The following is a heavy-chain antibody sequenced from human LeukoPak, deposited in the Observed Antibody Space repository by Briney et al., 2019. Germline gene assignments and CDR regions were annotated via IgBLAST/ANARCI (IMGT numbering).Heavy chain of an antibody. CDR1: GFTFSSYA. V-gene: IGHV3-23*01. D-gene: IGHD6-19*01. CDR3: ARPSSGWYDWYAFDI. J-gene: IGHJ3*02. Sequence: PGGSLRLSCAASGFTFSSYAMSWVRQAPGKGLEWVSAISGSGGSTYYADSVKGRFTISRDNSKNMLYLQMNSLRAEDTAVYYCARPSSGWYDWYAFDIWGQGTMVTVSS. CDR2: ISGSGGST.